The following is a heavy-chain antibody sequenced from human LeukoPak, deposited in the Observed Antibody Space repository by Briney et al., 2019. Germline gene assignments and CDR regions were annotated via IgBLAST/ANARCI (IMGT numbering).Heavy chain of an antibody. CDR3: ARGVPTYDFWSGYQLNYYYYMDV. V-gene: IGHV4-59*12. D-gene: IGHD3-3*01. J-gene: IGHJ6*03. CDR2: ISYTGST. CDR1: GASISSFY. Sequence: SETLSLTCAVSGASISSFYWSWIRRPPGKGLEWIAYISYTGSTNYNPSLKSRVTISVDTSKNQFSLKLSSVTAADTAVYYCARGVPTYDFWSGYQLNYYYYMDVWGKGTTVTVSS.